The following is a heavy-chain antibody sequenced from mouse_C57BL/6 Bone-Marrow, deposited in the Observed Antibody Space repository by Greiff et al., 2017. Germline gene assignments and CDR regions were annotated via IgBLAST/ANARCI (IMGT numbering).Heavy chain of an antibody. V-gene: IGHV1-9*01. CDR2: ILPGSGST. Sequence: QVQLQQSGAELMQPGASVKLSCKASGYTFTGYWLEWVKQRPGHGLEWIGEILPGSGSTNYNEKFKSKANFTSDTSSNTAYMQLSSLTTEDSAIYYCARYDYGSSYLYWYFDVWGTGTTVTVSS. J-gene: IGHJ1*03. CDR1: GYTFTGYW. D-gene: IGHD1-1*01. CDR3: ARYDYGSSYLYWYFDV.